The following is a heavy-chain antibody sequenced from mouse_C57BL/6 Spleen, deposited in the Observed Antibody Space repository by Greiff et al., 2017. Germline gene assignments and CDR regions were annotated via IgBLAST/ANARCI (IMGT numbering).Heavy chain of an antibody. Sequence: VQLQQSGAELVRPGASVKLSCTASGFNIKDDYMHWVKQRPEQGLEWIGWIDPENGDTEYASKFQGKATITADTSSNTAYLQLSSLTSEYTAVYYCTTGNYDWFAYWGQETLVTVSA. CDR1: GFNIKDDY. V-gene: IGHV14-4*01. J-gene: IGHJ3*01. CDR2: IDPENGDT. CDR3: TTGNYDWFAY. D-gene: IGHD2-1*01.